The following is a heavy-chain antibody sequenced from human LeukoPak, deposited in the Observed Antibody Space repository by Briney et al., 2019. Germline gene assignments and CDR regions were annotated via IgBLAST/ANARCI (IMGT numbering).Heavy chain of an antibody. J-gene: IGHJ4*02. D-gene: IGHD3-10*01. CDR3: ARVGVWFGELAFDY. CDR2: IYHSGST. CDR1: GGSISSGGYS. Sequence: PSETLSLTCAVSGGSISSGGYSWSWIRQPPGKGLEWIGYIYHSGSTYYNPSLKSRVTISVDRSKNQFSLKLSSVTAADTAVYYCARVGVWFGELAFDYWGQGTLVTVSS. V-gene: IGHV4-30-2*01.